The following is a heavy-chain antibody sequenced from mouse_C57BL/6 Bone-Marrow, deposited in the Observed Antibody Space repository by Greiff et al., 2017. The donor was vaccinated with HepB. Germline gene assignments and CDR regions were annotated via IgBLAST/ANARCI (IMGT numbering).Heavy chain of an antibody. V-gene: IGHV5-9-1*02. CDR3: TRVVWLRRGLDY. D-gene: IGHD2-2*01. Sequence: EVKLMESGEGLVKPGGSLKLSCAASGFTFSSYAMSWVRQTPEKRLEWVAYISSGGDYIYYADTVKGRFTISRDNARNTLYLQMSSLKSEDTAMYYCTRVVWLRRGLDYWGQGTTLTVSS. CDR2: ISSGGDYI. CDR1: GFTFSSYA. J-gene: IGHJ2*01.